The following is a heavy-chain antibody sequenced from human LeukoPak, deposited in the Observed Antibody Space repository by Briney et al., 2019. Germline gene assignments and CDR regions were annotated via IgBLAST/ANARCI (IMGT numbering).Heavy chain of an antibody. CDR1: GFTFGVYA. Sequence: GGSLRPSCTASGFTFGVYAMSWFRQAPGKGMEWVGFIRSKAYGGTTEYAASVKGRFTNSRDDSKSIAYLQMNSLKTEDTAVYYCTRRWYYSEPDDYWGQGTLVTVSS. CDR3: TRRWYYSEPDDY. D-gene: IGHD3-10*01. CDR2: IRSKAYGGTT. J-gene: IGHJ4*02. V-gene: IGHV3-49*03.